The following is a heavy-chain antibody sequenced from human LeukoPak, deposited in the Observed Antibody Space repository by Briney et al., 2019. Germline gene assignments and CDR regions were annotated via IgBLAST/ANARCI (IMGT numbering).Heavy chain of an antibody. J-gene: IGHJ4*02. Sequence: PGGSLRLSCAASGFTISSYGMNWVRQAPGKGLEWVSTISGSGGSTYYADSVKGRFTISRDNSKSTLSLQMNSLRAEDTAVYYCAKARADGYNYDYWGQGTLVTVSS. CDR2: ISGSGGST. CDR1: GFTISSYG. V-gene: IGHV3-23*01. CDR3: AKARADGYNYDY. D-gene: IGHD5-24*01.